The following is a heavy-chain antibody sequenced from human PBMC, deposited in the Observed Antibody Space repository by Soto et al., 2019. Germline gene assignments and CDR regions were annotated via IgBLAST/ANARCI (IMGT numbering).Heavy chain of an antibody. CDR1: GFTVSSNY. V-gene: IGHV3-53*01. CDR3: ARDPPPSGIAAAGNLFDP. CDR2: IYSGGST. D-gene: IGHD6-13*01. J-gene: IGHJ5*02. Sequence: EVQLVESGGGLIQPGGSLRLSCAASGFTVSSNYMSWVRHAPGKGLGWVSVIYSGGSTYYADSVKGRFTISRDNSKNTLNLQLTTLRAEDTAVYYCARDPPPSGIAAAGNLFDPWDQETLLSVSS.